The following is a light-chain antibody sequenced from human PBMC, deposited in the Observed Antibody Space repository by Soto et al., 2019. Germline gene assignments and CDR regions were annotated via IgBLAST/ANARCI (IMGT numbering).Light chain of an antibody. Sequence: DIQMTQSPSTLSASVGDRVTITCRASQSISSWLAWYQQKPGKAPKLLIYKASSLESGVPSRFSGSGSGTEFTLTISSLQPDDFATYYCQHHGTFGQGNKVEIK. CDR2: KAS. V-gene: IGKV1-5*03. CDR1: QSISSW. J-gene: IGKJ1*01. CDR3: QHHGT.